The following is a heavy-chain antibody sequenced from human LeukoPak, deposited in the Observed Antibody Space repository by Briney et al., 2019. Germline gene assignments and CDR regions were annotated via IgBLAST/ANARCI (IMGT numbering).Heavy chain of an antibody. D-gene: IGHD3-10*01. CDR3: ARGITMVRGVIITPIYYYYGMDV. CDR2: INPNSGGT. J-gene: IGHJ6*02. Sequence: ASVKVSCKASGYTFTGYYMHWVRQAPGQGLEWMGWINPNSGGTNYAQKFQGRVTMTRNTSISTAYMELSSLRSEDTAVYYCARGITMVRGVIITPIYYYYGMDVWGQGTTVTVSS. V-gene: IGHV1-2*02. CDR1: GYTFTGYY.